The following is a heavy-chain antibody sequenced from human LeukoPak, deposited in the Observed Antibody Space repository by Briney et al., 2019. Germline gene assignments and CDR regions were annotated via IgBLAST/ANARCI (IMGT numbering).Heavy chain of an antibody. CDR1: GNYW. J-gene: IGHJ4*02. Sequence: GGSLRLSCAASGNYWMHWVRQAPGKGLVWVSHINSDGSWTSYADSVKGRFTISKDNAKNTVCLQMNNLRAEDTAVYYCVSFYEAYWGRGTLVTVSS. CDR3: VSFYEAY. CDR2: INSDGSWT. D-gene: IGHD2/OR15-2a*01. V-gene: IGHV3-74*01.